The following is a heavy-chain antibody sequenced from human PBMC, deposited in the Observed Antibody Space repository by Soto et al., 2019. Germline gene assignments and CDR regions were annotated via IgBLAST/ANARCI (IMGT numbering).Heavy chain of an antibody. CDR3: VRGGSCLPFEY. Sequence: EVQLVESGGGLIQPGGSLRLSCVGSGFTFSYNEMNWVRQTPGKGLEWVSFSGSSGSKIYYAESVKGRFTISRDNAKNSLFLQMNILRPEDTGVYYWVRGGSCLPFEYWGQGALFTFSS. D-gene: IGHD6-19*01. CDR2: SGSSGSKI. V-gene: IGHV3-48*03. CDR1: GFTFSYNE. J-gene: IGHJ4*02.